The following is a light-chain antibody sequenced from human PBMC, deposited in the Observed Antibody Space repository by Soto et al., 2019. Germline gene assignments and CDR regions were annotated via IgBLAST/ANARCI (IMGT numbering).Light chain of an antibody. J-gene: IGLJ1*01. CDR1: SSNIGGNS. Sequence: VLTQPPSVSAAPGQKVTISCSGSSSNIGGNSVSWYQQLPGTAPKLLIYDDNKRPSGIPDRLSGSKSGTSATLGITGFQTGDEADYYCGSWDSSLSAYVFGTGTKVTVL. V-gene: IGLV1-51*01. CDR2: DDN. CDR3: GSWDSSLSAYV.